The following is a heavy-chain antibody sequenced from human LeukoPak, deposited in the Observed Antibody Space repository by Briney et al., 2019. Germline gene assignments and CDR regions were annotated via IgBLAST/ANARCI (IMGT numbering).Heavy chain of an antibody. J-gene: IGHJ4*02. CDR3: AKDNSPIGRAWKYYFDY. CDR2: ISGSGGST. V-gene: IGHV3-23*01. D-gene: IGHD1-1*01. Sequence: GGSLRLSCAASGFTFSSYAMSWVRQAPGKGLEWVSAISGSGGSTYYADSVKGRFTISRDNSKNTLYLQMNSLRAEDTAVYYCAKDNSPIGRAWKYYFDYWGQGTLVTVSS. CDR1: GFTFSSYA.